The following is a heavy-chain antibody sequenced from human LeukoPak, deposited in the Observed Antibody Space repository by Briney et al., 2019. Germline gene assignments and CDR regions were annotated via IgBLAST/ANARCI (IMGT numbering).Heavy chain of an antibody. CDR3: ARQPPDTASFDY. V-gene: IGHV4-59*01. Sequence: SETLSLTCTVSGGSISSYYWSWIRQPPGKGLEWIGYIYYSGGTNYNPSLKGRVTISVDTSENQVSLKLSSVTAADTAVYFCARQPPDTASFDYWGQGTLVTVSS. D-gene: IGHD3-22*01. CDR2: IYYSGGT. J-gene: IGHJ4*02. CDR1: GGSISSYY.